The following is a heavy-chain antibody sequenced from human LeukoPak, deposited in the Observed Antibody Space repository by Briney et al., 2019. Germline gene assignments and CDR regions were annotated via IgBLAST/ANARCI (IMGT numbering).Heavy chain of an antibody. CDR2: IYTSGST. D-gene: IGHD2-2*01. V-gene: IGHV4-4*09. J-gene: IGHJ6*03. CDR3: ARLAVKCSSTSCHPYYMDV. CDR1: AGSISSYY. Sequence: PSETLSLTCTVSAGSISSYYWSWILQPPGKGLEGIGYIYTSGSTNYNPSLKSRVTISVDTSKNQFSLKLSSVTAADRAVYYCARLAVKCSSTSCHPYYMDVWGKGTTVTVSS.